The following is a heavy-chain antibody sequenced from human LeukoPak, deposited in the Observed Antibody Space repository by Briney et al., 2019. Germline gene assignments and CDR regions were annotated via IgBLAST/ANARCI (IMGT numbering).Heavy chain of an antibody. Sequence: HSGGSLRLSCAASGFTFSSYWMSWVRQAPGKGLEWVSAISGSGGSTYYADSVKGRFTISRDNSKNTLYLQMNSLRAEDTAVYYCAKAPLHYYDSSGYGVYWGQGTLVTVSS. CDR3: AKAPLHYYDSSGYGVY. V-gene: IGHV3-23*01. CDR2: ISGSGGST. J-gene: IGHJ4*02. CDR1: GFTFSSYW. D-gene: IGHD3-22*01.